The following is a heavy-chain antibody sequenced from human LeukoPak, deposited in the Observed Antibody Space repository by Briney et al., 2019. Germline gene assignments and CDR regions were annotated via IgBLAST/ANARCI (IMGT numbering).Heavy chain of an antibody. D-gene: IGHD4-23*01. CDR2: IYPGDSDT. CDR3: ARLNGGNSIPFDY. J-gene: IGHJ4*02. Sequence: GESLKISCKHSEYSFPNYCIGWVRQMPGRGLEWLGIIYPGDSDTKYSPSFQGQVTISADKSISTAYLQWSSLKASDTAMYYCARLNGGNSIPFDYWGQGTLVTVSS. CDR1: EYSFPNYC. V-gene: IGHV5-51*01.